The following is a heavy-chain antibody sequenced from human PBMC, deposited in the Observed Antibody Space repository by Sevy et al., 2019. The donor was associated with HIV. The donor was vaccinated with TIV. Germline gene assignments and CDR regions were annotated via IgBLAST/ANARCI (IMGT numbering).Heavy chain of an antibody. J-gene: IGHJ4*02. Sequence: GGSLRLSCAASGFTFSNFWMHWVRQAPGKGLVWLSYISSDGRTTTYADSVKGRFTVSRDNSMNTLYLQMSSLTPEDTAVYYCARGPEWELTSFLSHWGQGALVTVSS. CDR2: ISSDGRTT. CDR1: GFTFSNFW. V-gene: IGHV3-74*01. CDR3: ARGPEWELTSFLSH. D-gene: IGHD1-26*01.